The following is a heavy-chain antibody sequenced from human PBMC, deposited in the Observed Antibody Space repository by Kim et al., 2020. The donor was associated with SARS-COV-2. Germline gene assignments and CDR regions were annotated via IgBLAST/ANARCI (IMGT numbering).Heavy chain of an antibody. D-gene: IGHD6-13*01. V-gene: IGHV3-21*01. CDR3: ARDLTAGSSWYYELSYYYYYGMDV. CDR2: ISSSSSYI. J-gene: IGHJ6*02. CDR1: GFTFSSYS. Sequence: GGSLRLSCAASGFTFSSYSMNWVRQAPGKGLEWVSSISSSSSYIYYADSVKGRFTISRDNAKNSLYLQMNSLRAEDTAVYYCARDLTAGSSWYYELSYYYYYGMDVWGQGTTVTVSS.